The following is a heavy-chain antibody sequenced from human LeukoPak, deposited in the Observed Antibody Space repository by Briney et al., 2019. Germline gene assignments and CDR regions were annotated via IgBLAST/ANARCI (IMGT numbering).Heavy chain of an antibody. V-gene: IGHV1-69*05. CDR2: IIPIFGTA. CDR1: GGTFSSYA. Sequence: ASVKVSCKASGGTFSSYAISWVRQAPGQGLEWMGGIIPIFGTANYAQKFQGRITITTDESTSTAYMELSSLRSEDTAVYYCARVSSHDYGDYEWAYYFDYWGQGTLVTVSS. J-gene: IGHJ4*02. CDR3: ARVSSHDYGDYEWAYYFDY. D-gene: IGHD4-17*01.